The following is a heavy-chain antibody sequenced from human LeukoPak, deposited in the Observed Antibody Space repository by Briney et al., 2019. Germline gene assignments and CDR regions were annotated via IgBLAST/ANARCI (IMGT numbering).Heavy chain of an antibody. J-gene: IGHJ6*04. CDR1: GGSFSDYY. CDR2: INHSGST. V-gene: IGHV4-34*01. Sequence: SETLSLTCAVYGGSFSDYYRSWIRQPPGKGLERIGEINHSGSTNYNPSLKSRVTISVDTSKNQFSLKLSSVTAADTAVYYCARAPTAAGNYYYGMDVWGKGTTVTVSS. D-gene: IGHD6-13*01. CDR3: ARAPTAAGNYYYGMDV.